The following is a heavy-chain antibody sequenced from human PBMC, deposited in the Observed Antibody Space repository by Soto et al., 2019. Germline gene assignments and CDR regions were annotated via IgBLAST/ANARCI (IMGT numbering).Heavy chain of an antibody. V-gene: IGHV3-74*01. CDR1: GFTFSSHL. J-gene: IGHJ4*02. CDR2: INTDGRRT. Sequence: GGSLRLSCAASGFTFSSHLMHWVRQAPGKGLVWVSRINTDGRRTSYADSVKGRFTISRDNAKNTLYLQMNSLRAEDTAVYYCARDSTTVTTAFGWWGRGTMVTLYS. CDR3: ARDSTTVTTAFGW. D-gene: IGHD4-17*01.